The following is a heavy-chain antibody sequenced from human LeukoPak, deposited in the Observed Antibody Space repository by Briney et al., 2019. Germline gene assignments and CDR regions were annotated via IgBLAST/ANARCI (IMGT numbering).Heavy chain of an antibody. V-gene: IGHV3-9*01. CDR3: AKDRRHTVSGGYFDL. J-gene: IGHJ2*01. Sequence: PGGSLRLSCAASGFTFDDYAMHWVRHAPGKGLEWVSGISWNSGHIGYADSVKGRFTISRDNAKNSLYLQMNSLRTEDTALYYCAKDRRHTVSGGYFDLWGRGTLVIVSS. CDR1: GFTFDDYA. CDR2: ISWNSGHI. D-gene: IGHD3-10*01.